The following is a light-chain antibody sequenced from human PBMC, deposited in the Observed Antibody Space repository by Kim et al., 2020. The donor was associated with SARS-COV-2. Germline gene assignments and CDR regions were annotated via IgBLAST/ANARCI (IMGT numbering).Light chain of an antibody. Sequence: PGQSITISCTRTSDDVDYDCVSWYQQHQGNAPKLMIFDVSKRPSGISTRFSGSKCGNTASLTISGLQSEDEGDYYCASYTYSTTWVFGGGTKVTVL. CDR3: ASYTYSTTWV. J-gene: IGLJ3*02. V-gene: IGLV2-14*03. CDR2: DVS. CDR1: SDDVDYDC.